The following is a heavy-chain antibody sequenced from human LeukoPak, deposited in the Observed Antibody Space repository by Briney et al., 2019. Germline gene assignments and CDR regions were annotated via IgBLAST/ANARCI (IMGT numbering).Heavy chain of an antibody. CDR2: IYTSGST. V-gene: IGHV4-4*09. Sequence: SETLSLTCTVSGGSISSYYWSWIRQPPGKGLEWIGYIYTSGSTNYNPSLKSRLTISVDTSKNQFSLKLSSVTAADTSVYYCAGHSYSSSSGFDYWGQGTLATVSS. CDR1: GGSISSYY. CDR3: AGHSYSSSSGFDY. D-gene: IGHD6-6*01. J-gene: IGHJ4*02.